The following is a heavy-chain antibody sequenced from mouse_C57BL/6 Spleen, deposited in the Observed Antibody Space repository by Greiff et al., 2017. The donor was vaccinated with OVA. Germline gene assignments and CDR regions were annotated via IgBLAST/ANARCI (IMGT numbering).Heavy chain of an antibody. V-gene: IGHV14-2*01. CDR3: ARRRLGSNMDY. CDR2: IDPEDGAT. CDR1: GFNIKDYY. Sequence: EVKLQESGAELVKPGASVKLSCTASGFNIKDYYMHWVKQRPEQGLEWIGRIDPEDGATKYAPKFQGPATITADNSSNTAYLQRSSMTSGDTAVYCCARRRLGSNMDYWGQGTTVTVSS. J-gene: IGHJ2*01.